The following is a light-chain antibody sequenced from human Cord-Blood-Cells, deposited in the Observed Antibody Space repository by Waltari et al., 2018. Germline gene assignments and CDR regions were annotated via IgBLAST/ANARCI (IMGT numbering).Light chain of an antibody. J-gene: IGKJ4*01. Sequence: EIALTQSPGTLSLSTGERDTLSCRDSQSVSSSYLAWYQQKPGQAPRLLIYGASSSATGIPDRFSGSGSGTDFTLTISRLEPEDFAVYYCQQYGSSPTFGGGTKVEIK. CDR1: QSVSSSY. CDR2: GAS. V-gene: IGKV3-20*01. CDR3: QQYGSSPT.